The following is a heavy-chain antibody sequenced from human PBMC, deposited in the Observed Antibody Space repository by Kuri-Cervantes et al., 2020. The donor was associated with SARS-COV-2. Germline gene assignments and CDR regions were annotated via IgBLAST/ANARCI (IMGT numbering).Heavy chain of an antibody. J-gene: IGHJ4*02. CDR2: ISNRDSTI. CDR3: VRDGDHWNFDY. D-gene: IGHD1-1*01. CDR1: GFTFSSYE. V-gene: IGHV3-48*03. Sequence: GGSLRLSCAGSGFTFSSYEMNWVRQAPGKGLEWVSYISNRDSTIYYADSVKGRFTISRDNSKNTLYLQMNSLRAEDTAVYYCVRDGDHWNFDYWGQGTLVTVSS.